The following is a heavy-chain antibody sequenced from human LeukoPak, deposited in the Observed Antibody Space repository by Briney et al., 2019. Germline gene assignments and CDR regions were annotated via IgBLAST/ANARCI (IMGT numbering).Heavy chain of an antibody. Sequence: ASVKVSCKASGYTLTSYDINWVRQATGQGLEWMGWMNPNSGNTGYAQKFQGRVTLTRNTSITTAYMELSSLRSEDTAVYFCAWGSRSLYFDYWGQGTLVTVSS. CDR3: AWGSRSLYFDY. J-gene: IGHJ4*02. V-gene: IGHV1-8*01. CDR2: MNPNSGNT. CDR1: GYTLTSYD. D-gene: IGHD1-14*01.